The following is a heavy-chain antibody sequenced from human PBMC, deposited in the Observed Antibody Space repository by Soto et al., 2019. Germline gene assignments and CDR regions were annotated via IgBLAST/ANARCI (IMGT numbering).Heavy chain of an antibody. J-gene: IGHJ4*02. CDR1: GGSFSGYY. D-gene: IGHD4-17*01. CDR3: ARRYGASFDY. V-gene: IGHV4-34*01. Sequence: SETLSLTCDVYGGSFSGYYWNWVRQPPGKGLEWIGEISHSGSTNYNPSLMSRVTISVDTSRNQFSLKMTSVTAADTAVYYCARRYGASFDYWGQGTLVTVSS. CDR2: ISHSGST.